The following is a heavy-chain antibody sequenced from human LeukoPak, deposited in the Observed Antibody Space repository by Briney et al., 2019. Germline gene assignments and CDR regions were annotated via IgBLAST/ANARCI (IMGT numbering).Heavy chain of an antibody. CDR3: ARDLSWTVAGYMDV. CDR1: GFTFRTYY. Sequence: PGGSLRLSCAASGFTFRTYYMNWVRQAPGKGLEWVSSISSSSSYIYYADSVKGRFTISRDNAKNSLYLQMNSLRAEDTAVYYCARDLSWTVAGYMDVWGKGTTVTVSS. D-gene: IGHD2-15*01. J-gene: IGHJ6*03. CDR2: ISSSSSYI. V-gene: IGHV3-21*01.